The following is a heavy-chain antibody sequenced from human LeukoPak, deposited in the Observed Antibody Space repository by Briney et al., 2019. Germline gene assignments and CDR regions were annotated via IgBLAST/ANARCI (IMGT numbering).Heavy chain of an antibody. V-gene: IGHV4-38-2*02. CDR2: IYHSGST. Sequence: KPSETLSLTCTVSGYSISSGYYWGWIRQPPGKGLEWIGSIYHSGSTYYNPSLKSRVTISVDTSKNQFSLKLSSVTAADTAVYYCARDAVSPFLSGMDVWGQGTTVTVSS. D-gene: IGHD2-8*01. CDR3: ARDAVSPFLSGMDV. CDR1: GYSISSGYY. J-gene: IGHJ6*02.